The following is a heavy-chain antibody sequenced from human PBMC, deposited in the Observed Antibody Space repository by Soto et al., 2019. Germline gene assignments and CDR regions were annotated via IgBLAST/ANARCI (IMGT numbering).Heavy chain of an antibody. CDR1: GFTFSTYG. CDR2: IWNDGSNE. V-gene: IGHV3-33*01. J-gene: IGHJ1*01. D-gene: IGHD3-22*01. Sequence: PGGSLRLSCAASGFTFSTYGMHWIRQAPGKGLEWLAIIWNDGSNEYYADSVKGRFTISRDNSKNTLYLQLNNLRAEDTAVYFFSREQPDSGGYSEFWGQGTLVTVSS. CDR3: SREQPDSGGYSEF.